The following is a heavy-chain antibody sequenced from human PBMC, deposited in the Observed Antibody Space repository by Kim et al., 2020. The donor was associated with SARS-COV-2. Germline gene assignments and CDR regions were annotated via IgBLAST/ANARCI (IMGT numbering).Heavy chain of an antibody. D-gene: IGHD3-16*01. Sequence: YADAVKGRFTISRNSSKDTLYLQMNSLGAEDTAVYYWAKDNTLRLGEFDDWGQGTLVTVSS. V-gene: IGHV3-30*02. CDR3: AKDNTLRLGEFDD. J-gene: IGHJ4*02.